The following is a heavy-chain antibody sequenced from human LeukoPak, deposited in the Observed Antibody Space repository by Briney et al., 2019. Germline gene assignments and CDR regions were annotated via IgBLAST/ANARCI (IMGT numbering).Heavy chain of an antibody. CDR2: VSVSGGTT. D-gene: IGHD3-22*01. J-gene: IGHJ4*02. CDR3: AKGMYYYDSSGYYVFDY. CDR1: GFTFRNYA. Sequence: PGGSLRLSCAASGFTFRNYAMTWVRQAPGKGLEWVSTVSVSGGTTHYADSVKGWFTISRDNSKNTVHLQMNSLRAEDTAVYYCAKGMYYYDSSGYYVFDYWGQGTLVTVSS. V-gene: IGHV3-23*01.